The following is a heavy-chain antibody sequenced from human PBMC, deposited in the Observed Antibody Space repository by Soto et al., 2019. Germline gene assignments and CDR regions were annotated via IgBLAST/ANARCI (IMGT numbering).Heavy chain of an antibody. Sequence: GGSLRLSCAASGFTFSSYSMNWVRQAPGKGLEWVSSISTNSRYIYYADSVEGRFTVSRDNSNNSLYLQVDNLRAEDAAVYYCASKQVIGYCYGLDVWGQGTTVTVSS. CDR3: ASKQVIGYCYGLDV. V-gene: IGHV3-21*01. CDR1: GFTFSSYS. CDR2: ISTNSRYI. D-gene: IGHD2-15*01. J-gene: IGHJ6*02.